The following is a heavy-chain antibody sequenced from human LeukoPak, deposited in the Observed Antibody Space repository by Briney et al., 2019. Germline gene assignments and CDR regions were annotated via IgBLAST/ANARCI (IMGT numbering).Heavy chain of an antibody. CDR2: IIPIFGTA. D-gene: IGHD3-10*02. Sequence: GASVKVSCKASGGTFSSYGISWVRQAPGQGLEWMGGIIPIFGTANYAQKIQGRVTITADESTSTAYMELSSLRSEDTAVYYCARGSMFRSYYYGMDVWGQGTTVTVSS. CDR1: GGTFSSYG. V-gene: IGHV1-69*13. CDR3: ARGSMFRSYYYGMDV. J-gene: IGHJ6*02.